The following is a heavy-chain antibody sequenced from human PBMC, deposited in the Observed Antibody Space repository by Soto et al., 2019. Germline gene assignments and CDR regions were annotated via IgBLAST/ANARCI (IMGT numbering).Heavy chain of an antibody. V-gene: IGHV4-59*07. CDR3: ARGQLLHYQYGLDV. J-gene: IGHJ6*02. D-gene: IGHD3-10*01. Sequence: QVQLQESGPALVRPSDSLSLMCSVSGVPITTFYWSWIRQAPGKGLEYIGYIYYGGSTHYNPALKSRVTISEDTAKNEFSLKLRSVTAADTAAYYCARGQLLHYQYGLDVWGQGTTVIV. CDR1: GVPITTFY. CDR2: IYYGGST.